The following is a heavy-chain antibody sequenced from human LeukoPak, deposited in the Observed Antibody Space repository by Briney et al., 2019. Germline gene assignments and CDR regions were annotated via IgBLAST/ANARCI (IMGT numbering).Heavy chain of an antibody. CDR1: GFTFSSYT. V-gene: IGHV3-21*04. Sequence: PGGSLRLSCAASGFTFSSYTMNWVRQAPGKGLEWVSSISSSGSYIYYADSVKGRFTISRDNSKNTLYLQMNSLRAEDTAVYYCAKSGLNRFDYWGQGTLVTVSS. CDR2: ISSSGSYI. D-gene: IGHD2-15*01. J-gene: IGHJ4*02. CDR3: AKSGLNRFDY.